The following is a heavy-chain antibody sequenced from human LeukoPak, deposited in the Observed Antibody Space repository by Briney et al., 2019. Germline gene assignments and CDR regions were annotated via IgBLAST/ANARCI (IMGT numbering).Heavy chain of an antibody. CDR1: GGTFSSYA. CDR3: ARDQTLNYYYGMDV. D-gene: IGHD4-23*01. J-gene: IGHJ6*02. V-gene: IGHV1-18*01. CDR2: ISAYNGNT. Sequence: ASVKVSCKASGGTFSSYAISWVRQAPGQGLEWMGWISAYNGNTNYAQKLQGRVTMTTDTSTSTAYMELRSLRSDDTAVYYCARDQTLNYYYGMDVWGQGTTVTVSS.